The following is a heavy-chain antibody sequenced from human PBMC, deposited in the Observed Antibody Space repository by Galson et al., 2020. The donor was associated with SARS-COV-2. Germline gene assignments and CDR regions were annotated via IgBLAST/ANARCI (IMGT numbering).Heavy chain of an antibody. J-gene: IGHJ5*02. CDR3: ATSAAIYLGGWFDP. CDR1: GYTLTELS. CDR2: FDPEDGET. V-gene: IGHV1-24*01. Sequence: GESLKISCKVSGYTLTELSMHWVRQAPGKGLEWMGGFDPEDGETIYAQKFQGRVTMTEDTSTDTAYMELSSLRSEETAVYYCATSAAIYLGGWFDPWGQGILVTVSS. D-gene: IGHD2-2*02.